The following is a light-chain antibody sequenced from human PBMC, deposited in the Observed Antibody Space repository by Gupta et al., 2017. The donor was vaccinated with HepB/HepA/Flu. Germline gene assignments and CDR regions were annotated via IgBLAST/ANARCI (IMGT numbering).Light chain of an antibody. CDR2: LGS. CDR1: QSLLHVNGYNF. Sequence: DIVVTQSPLSLPVTPGEPASISCRSSQSLLHVNGYNFLDWYLQKPGQSPQLLIYLGSNRASGVPDRFSGSGSGTDFTLKISRVEAEDVGVYYCRQVLQTPWTFGQGTKMEIK. V-gene: IGKV2-28*01. CDR3: RQVLQTPWT. J-gene: IGKJ1*01.